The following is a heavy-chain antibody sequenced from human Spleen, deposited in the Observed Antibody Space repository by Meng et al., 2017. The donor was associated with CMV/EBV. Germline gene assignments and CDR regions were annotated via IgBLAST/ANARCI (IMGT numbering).Heavy chain of an antibody. CDR3: ARDQG. J-gene: IGHJ4*02. Sequence: GESLKISCAASGFTFSSYAMSWVRQAPGKGLEWVSVIYSGGSSTYYADSVKGRFTISRDNSKNTLYLQMNSLRAEDTAVYYCARDQGWGQGTLVTVSS. CDR1: GFTFSSYA. CDR2: IYSGGSST. V-gene: IGHV3-23*03.